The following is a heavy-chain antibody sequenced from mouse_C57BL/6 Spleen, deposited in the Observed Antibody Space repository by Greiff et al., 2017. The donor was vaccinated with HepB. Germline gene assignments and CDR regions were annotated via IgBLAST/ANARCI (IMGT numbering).Heavy chain of an antibody. CDR3: ARQNYDYADYYAMDY. V-gene: IGHV5-15*01. CDR1: GFTFSDYG. CDR2: ISNLAYSI. D-gene: IGHD2-4*01. J-gene: IGHJ4*01. Sequence: EVQLVESGGGLVQPGGSLKLSCAASGFTFSDYGMAWVRQAPRKGPEWVAFISNLAYSIYYADTVTGRFTISRENAKNTLYLEMSSLRSEDTAMYYCARQNYDYADYYAMDYWGQGTSVTVSS.